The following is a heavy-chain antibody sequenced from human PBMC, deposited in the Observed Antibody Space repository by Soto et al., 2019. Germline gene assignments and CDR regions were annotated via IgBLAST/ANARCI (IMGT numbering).Heavy chain of an antibody. J-gene: IGHJ4*02. Sequence: QVQLVESGGGVVQPGRSLRLSCAASGFTFSSYGMHWVRQAPGKGLEWVAVISYDGSNKYYADSVKGRFTISRDNSKNTLYLQMNSLRAEDTAVYYCAKGGGTVPFDYWGQGTLVTVSS. CDR3: AKGGGTVPFDY. V-gene: IGHV3-30*18. D-gene: IGHD2-2*01. CDR2: ISYDGSNK. CDR1: GFTFSSYG.